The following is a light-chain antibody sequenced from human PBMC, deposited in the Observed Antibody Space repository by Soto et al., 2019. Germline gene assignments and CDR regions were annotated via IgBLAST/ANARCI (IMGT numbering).Light chain of an antibody. CDR3: QQYGSSQIT. V-gene: IGKV3-20*01. CDR2: GAS. CDR1: QGFGRS. Sequence: EILLTQSPGSLSVFPGERASLSCRASQGFGRSLAWYQQKPGQXXXLXXXGASNRATGIPDRFSGSGSGTDFTLTISRLEPEDFAVYYCQQYGSSQITFGQGTRLEIK. J-gene: IGKJ5*01.